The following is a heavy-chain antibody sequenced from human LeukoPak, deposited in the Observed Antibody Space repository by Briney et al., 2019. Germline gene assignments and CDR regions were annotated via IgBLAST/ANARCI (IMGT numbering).Heavy chain of an antibody. Sequence: ASVKVSCKASGSTFTSYDINWVRQATGQGLEWLGWTNPNSGNTGYAQKFQARVTMTRDTSVSTAYMELSSLRSEDTAVYYCARGPPWGYCRGGNCYSSHYYYYMDVWGKGTTVTVSS. V-gene: IGHV1-8*01. D-gene: IGHD2-15*01. CDR3: ARGPPWGYCRGGNCYSSHYYYYMDV. J-gene: IGHJ6*03. CDR2: TNPNSGNT. CDR1: GSTFTSYD.